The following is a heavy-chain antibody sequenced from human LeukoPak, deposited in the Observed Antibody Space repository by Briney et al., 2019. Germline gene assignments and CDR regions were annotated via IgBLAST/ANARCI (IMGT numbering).Heavy chain of an antibody. CDR3: ARGLWGITGTTPYFDY. CDR1: GGSISSYY. D-gene: IGHD1-7*01. Sequence: PSETLSLTCTVSGGSISSYYWSWIRQPPGKGPEWIGHIYYSGSTNYNPSLKSRVTISVDTSKNQFSLKLSSVTAADTAVYYCARGLWGITGTTPYFDYWGQGTLVTVSS. V-gene: IGHV4-59*01. J-gene: IGHJ4*02. CDR2: IYYSGST.